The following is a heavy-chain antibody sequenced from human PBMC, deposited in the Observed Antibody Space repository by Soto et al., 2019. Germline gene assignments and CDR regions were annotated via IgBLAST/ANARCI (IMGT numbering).Heavy chain of an antibody. J-gene: IGHJ6*02. Sequence: ASVNVSCKASGYTFTSYYMHWVRQAPGQGLEWMGIINPSGGSTSYAQKFQGRVTMTRDTSTSTVYMELSSLRSEDTAVYYCARAYYYDSSGYYPLYYYGMDVWGQGTTVTVS. CDR3: ARAYYYDSSGYYPLYYYGMDV. CDR2: INPSGGST. D-gene: IGHD3-22*01. CDR1: GYTFTSYY. V-gene: IGHV1-46*01.